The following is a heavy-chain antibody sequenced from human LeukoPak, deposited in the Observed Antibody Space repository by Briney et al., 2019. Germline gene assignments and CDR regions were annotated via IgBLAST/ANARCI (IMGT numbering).Heavy chain of an antibody. D-gene: IGHD5-24*01. Sequence: ASVKVSCKASGGTFSSYAISWVRQAPGQGLEWMGGIIPIFGTANYAQKFQGRATITADESTSTAYMGLSSLRSEDTAVYYCARVRDGYSHFDYWGQGTLVTVSS. CDR2: IIPIFGTA. CDR1: GGTFSSYA. J-gene: IGHJ4*02. V-gene: IGHV1-69*13. CDR3: ARVRDGYSHFDY.